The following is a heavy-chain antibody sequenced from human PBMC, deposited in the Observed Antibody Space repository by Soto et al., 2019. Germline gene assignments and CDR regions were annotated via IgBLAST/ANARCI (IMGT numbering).Heavy chain of an antibody. V-gene: IGHV3-23*01. CDR1: GFALSSYP. CDR3: VKRCDAGGCPDY. CDR2: ISGSGDGT. Sequence: EVQLLESGGGLVQPGGSLRLSCAASGFALSSYPMSWVRQAPGKGLEWVSGISGSGDGTYYADSVKGRFTISRDNSKNTLYLQMNSLRAEDTAVYYCVKRCDAGGCPDYWGQGTLLTVSS. D-gene: IGHD2-15*01. J-gene: IGHJ4*02.